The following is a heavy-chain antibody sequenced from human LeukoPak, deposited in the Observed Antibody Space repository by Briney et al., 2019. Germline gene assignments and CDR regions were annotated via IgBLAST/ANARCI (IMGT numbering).Heavy chain of an antibody. V-gene: IGHV3-30-3*01. Sequence: GGSLRLSCAASGFTFSSYAMHWVRQAPGKGLEWVAVISYDGSNKYYADSVKGRFTISRDNSKNTLYLQMNSLRAEDTAVYYCAGESFTIAAATDWYFDLWGRGTLVTVSS. CDR3: AGESFTIAAATDWYFDL. CDR1: GFTFSSYA. J-gene: IGHJ2*01. D-gene: IGHD6-13*01. CDR2: ISYDGSNK.